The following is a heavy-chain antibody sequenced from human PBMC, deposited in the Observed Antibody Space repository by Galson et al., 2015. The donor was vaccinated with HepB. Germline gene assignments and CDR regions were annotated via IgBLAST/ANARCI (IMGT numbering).Heavy chain of an antibody. J-gene: IGHJ5*02. Sequence: CAISGDSVSSNSAACNWIRQSPSRALEWLGRTYYRFKWYYDYAVSVKRRITIKPDISKTQFSRQLNSVTPEDTAVYYCARNVYYDTSGYYYKPGWIDPWGQGTLVTVSS. V-gene: IGHV6-1*01. CDR1: GDSVSSNSAA. CDR2: TYYRFKWYY. D-gene: IGHD3-22*01. CDR3: ARNVYYDTSGYYYKPGWIDP.